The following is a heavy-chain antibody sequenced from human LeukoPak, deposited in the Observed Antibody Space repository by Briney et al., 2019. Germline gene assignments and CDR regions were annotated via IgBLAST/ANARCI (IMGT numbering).Heavy chain of an antibody. V-gene: IGHV3-53*01. J-gene: IGHJ5*02. CDR2: IYSDGTT. CDR3: ARGEYSSGPFDWFDP. CDR1: AFTVSTNY. D-gene: IGHD6-19*01. Sequence: GGSLRLSCAASAFTVSTNYMSWVRQAPGKGLEWVSVIYSDGTTYYADSVKGRFTISRDNSKNTVYLQMNSLRAEDTAVYYCARGEYSSGPFDWFDPWGQGTLVTVSS.